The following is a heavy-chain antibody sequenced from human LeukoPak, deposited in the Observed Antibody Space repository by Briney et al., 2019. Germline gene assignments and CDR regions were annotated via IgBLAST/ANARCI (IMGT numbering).Heavy chain of an antibody. D-gene: IGHD5/OR15-5a*01. Sequence: SQTLSLICAISGDRVSINSAEGNSVRQSPSRGLEWLGRTYYRSKWYNDYAGSVKSRTTIDPDTSKNQLSLQLNSVTHEDTAVYYCARSTAFNIWGQGTMVTVSS. V-gene: IGHV6-1*01. J-gene: IGHJ3*02. CDR2: TYYRSKWYN. CDR3: ARSTAFNI. CDR1: GDRVSINSAE.